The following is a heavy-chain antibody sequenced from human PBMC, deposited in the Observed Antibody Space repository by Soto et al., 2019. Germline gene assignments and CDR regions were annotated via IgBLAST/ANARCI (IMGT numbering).Heavy chain of an antibody. CDR2: VYYNGST. V-gene: IGHV4-59*12. D-gene: IGHD6-19*01. CDR3: ARTRGRGQWRDFYFDF. J-gene: IGHJ4*02. CDR1: GGPIASFY. Sequence: SETQSLTCTVSGGPIASFYWTWIRQSPGKGLESIGYVYYNGSTNYNPALKGRVTISLDTSKSQFSLRLSSVTAADTAVYHCARTRGRGQWRDFYFDFWGQGSLVTVSS.